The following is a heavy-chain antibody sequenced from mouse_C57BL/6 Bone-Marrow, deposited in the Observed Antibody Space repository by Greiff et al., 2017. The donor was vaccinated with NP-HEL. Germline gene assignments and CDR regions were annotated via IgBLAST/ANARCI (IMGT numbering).Heavy chain of an antibody. CDR3: ARGDYYGSRGY. Sequence: EVKLQQSGPVLVKPGASVKMSCKASGYTFTDYYMNWVKQSHGKSLEWIGVINPSNGGTSYNQKFKGKATLTVDKSSSTAYMELNSLTSEDSAVYYCARGDYYGSRGYWGQGTTLTVSS. CDR1: GYTFTDYY. CDR2: INPSNGGT. D-gene: IGHD1-1*01. J-gene: IGHJ2*01. V-gene: IGHV1-19*01.